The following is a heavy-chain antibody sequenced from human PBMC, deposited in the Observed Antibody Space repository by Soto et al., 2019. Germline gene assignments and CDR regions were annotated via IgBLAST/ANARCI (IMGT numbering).Heavy chain of an antibody. D-gene: IGHD2-2*01. CDR1: GFTFSSYW. Sequence: GGSLRLSCAASGFTFSSYWMSWVRQAPGKGLEWVANIKQDGSEKYYVDSVKGRFTISRDNAKNSLYLQMNSLRAEDTAVYYCAGVVVVPAAMESTPFDPWGQGTLVTVSS. V-gene: IGHV3-7*01. CDR3: AGVVVVPAAMESTPFDP. J-gene: IGHJ5*02. CDR2: IKQDGSEK.